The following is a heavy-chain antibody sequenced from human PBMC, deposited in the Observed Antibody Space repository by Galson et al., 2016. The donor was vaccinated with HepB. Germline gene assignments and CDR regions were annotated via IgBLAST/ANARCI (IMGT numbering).Heavy chain of an antibody. CDR3: ARRSEIYYYSMDV. CDR1: GDSVSSTSFD. D-gene: IGHD1-14*01. J-gene: IGHJ6*02. V-gene: IGHV4-61*01. Sequence: SETLSLTCTVSGDSVSSTSFDWSWSRQPPGKGLQFIGFISYTGFTSYSPSLKSRVTISVDTSKNQFSLKLSSVTAADTAVYYCARRSEIYYYSMDVWGQGTTVTVSS. CDR2: ISYTGFT.